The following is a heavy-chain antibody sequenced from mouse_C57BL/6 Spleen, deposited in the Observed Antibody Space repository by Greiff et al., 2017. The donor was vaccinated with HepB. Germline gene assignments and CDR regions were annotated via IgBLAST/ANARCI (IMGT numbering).Heavy chain of an antibody. Sequence: VQLQQSGPELVKPGASVKISCKASGYAFSSSWMNWVKQRPGKGLEWIGRIYPGDGDTNYNGKFKGKATLTADKSSSTAYMQLSSLTSEDSAVYFCARWDDYGEDYWGQRTSVTVSS. J-gene: IGHJ4*01. CDR2: IYPGDGDT. D-gene: IGHD2-4*01. CDR1: GYAFSSSW. CDR3: ARWDDYGEDY. V-gene: IGHV1-82*01.